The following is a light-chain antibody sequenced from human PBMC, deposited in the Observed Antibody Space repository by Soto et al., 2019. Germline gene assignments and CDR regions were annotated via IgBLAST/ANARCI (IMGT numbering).Light chain of an antibody. V-gene: IGKV3-11*01. J-gene: IGKJ5*01. CDR3: HQRSK. CDR1: QFLSSY. Sequence: EVVLTQSPATLSLAPGERATLSCRASQFLSSYLAWYQQKPGQPPRLLIYDTSNRATGIPARFSGSRSGTDFTLTISSLEPEDFGVYFCHQRSKFGQGTRLEIK. CDR2: DTS.